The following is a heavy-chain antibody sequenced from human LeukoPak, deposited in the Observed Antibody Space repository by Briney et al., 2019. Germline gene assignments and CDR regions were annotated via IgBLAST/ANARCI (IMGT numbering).Heavy chain of an antibody. CDR1: GFIFSNYE. CDR2: ISRRGNTI. V-gene: IGHV3-48*03. CDR3: AVPGGMDY. D-gene: IGHD2-15*01. Sequence: GGSLRLSCAASGFIFSNYEMNWVRQAPGKGLEWVSYISRRGNTIYYADSVKGRFTISRDNAKNSLYLQMNSLRAEDTAVYYCAVPGGMDYWGQGTLVTGSS. J-gene: IGHJ4*02.